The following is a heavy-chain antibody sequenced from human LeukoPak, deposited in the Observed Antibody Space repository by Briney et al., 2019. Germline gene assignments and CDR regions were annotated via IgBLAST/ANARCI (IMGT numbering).Heavy chain of an antibody. D-gene: IGHD1-1*01. CDR2: IYPGDSDT. CDR1: GYSFTSYW. J-gene: IGHJ6*03. Sequence: KYGESLQISCKGSGYSFTSYWIGWVRQVPGKGLEWMGIIYPGDSDTRYSPSFQGQVTISADKSISTAYLQWSSLKASDTAMYYCASSTIGASDYYYMDVWGKGTTVTVSS. V-gene: IGHV5-51*01. CDR3: ASSTIGASDYYYMDV.